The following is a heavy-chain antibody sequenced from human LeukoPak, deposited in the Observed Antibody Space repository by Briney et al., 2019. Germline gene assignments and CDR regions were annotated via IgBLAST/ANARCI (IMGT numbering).Heavy chain of an antibody. CDR3: ARESNGRPRDQSDY. J-gene: IGHJ4*02. CDR1: GFTFSSYE. Sequence: GGSLRLSCAASGFTFSSYEMNLVRQAPGKGLEWVSYISSSGSTIYYADSVKGRFTISRDNAKNSLYLQMNSLRAEDTAVYYCARESNGRPRDQSDYWGQGTLVTVSS. D-gene: IGHD2-8*01. V-gene: IGHV3-48*03. CDR2: ISSSGSTI.